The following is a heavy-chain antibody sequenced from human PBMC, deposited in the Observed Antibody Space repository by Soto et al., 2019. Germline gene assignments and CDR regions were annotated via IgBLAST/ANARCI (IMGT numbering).Heavy chain of an antibody. Sequence: GASVKVSCKASGYTFTSYATHWVRQAPGQRLEWMGWINAGNGNTKYSQKFQGRVTITRDTSASTAYMELSSLRSEDTAVYYCARDRRDYYGSGSSYYYYYMDVWGKGTTVTVSS. CDR3: ARDRRDYYGSGSSYYYYYMDV. D-gene: IGHD3-10*01. V-gene: IGHV1-3*01. J-gene: IGHJ6*03. CDR2: INAGNGNT. CDR1: GYTFTSYA.